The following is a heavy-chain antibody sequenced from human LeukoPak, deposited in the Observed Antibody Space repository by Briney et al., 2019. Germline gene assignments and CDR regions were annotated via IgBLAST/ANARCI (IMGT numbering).Heavy chain of an antibody. CDR3: ARVLQGEWFFDY. V-gene: IGHV3-9*01. Sequence: GGSLRLSCAASGFTFDDYAMHWVRQAPGKGLEWVSGISWNSGSIGYVDSVKGRFTISRDNAKNSLYLQMNSLRAEDTAVYYCARVLQGEWFFDYWGQGTLVTVPS. D-gene: IGHD3-3*01. CDR2: ISWNSGSI. CDR1: GFTFDDYA. J-gene: IGHJ4*02.